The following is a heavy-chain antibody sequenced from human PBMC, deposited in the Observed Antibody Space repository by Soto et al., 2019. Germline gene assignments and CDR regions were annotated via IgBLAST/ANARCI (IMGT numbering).Heavy chain of an antibody. D-gene: IGHD6-25*01. J-gene: IGHJ6*02. CDR3: ARHYSSGGYYYYGMDV. CDR2: IYYSGST. CDR1: GGSISSSSYY. Sequence: KTSETLSLTCTVSGGSISSSSYYWGWIRQPPGKGLEWIGSIYYSGSTYYSPSLKSRVTISVDTSKNQFSLKLSSVTAADTAVYYCARHYSSGGYYYYGMDVWGQGTTVTVSS. V-gene: IGHV4-39*01.